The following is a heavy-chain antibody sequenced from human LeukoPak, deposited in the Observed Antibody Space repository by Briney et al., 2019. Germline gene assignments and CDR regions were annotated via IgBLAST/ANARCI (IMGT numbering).Heavy chain of an antibody. D-gene: IGHD6-6*01. Sequence: PGGSLRLSCVASGLTLSNYDTTWVRQAPGKGLEYVSSIGSGGYRFYGGSVKGRFSISRDNSQNTVYLQMNSLRGEDTAIYFCAKKLPDASSYFDFWGQGILVTVYS. CDR2: IGSGGYR. J-gene: IGHJ4*02. CDR1: GLTLSNYD. CDR3: AKKLPDASSYFDF. V-gene: IGHV3-23*01.